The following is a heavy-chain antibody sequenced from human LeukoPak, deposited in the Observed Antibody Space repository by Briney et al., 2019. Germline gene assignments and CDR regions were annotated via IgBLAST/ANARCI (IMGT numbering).Heavy chain of an antibody. CDR1: GFPFSRDS. Sequence: PGGPLRLSCAAFGFPFSRDSMHWVRQSPGKGLVWLSRISPDGSTTNYADSVKGRFTISRDNAKNTLYLQMNSLRDEDTAVYYCASDVAYKFDYWGQGTLVTFSS. CDR3: ASDVAYKFDY. V-gene: IGHV3-74*01. CDR2: ISPDGSTT. J-gene: IGHJ4*02. D-gene: IGHD5-24*01.